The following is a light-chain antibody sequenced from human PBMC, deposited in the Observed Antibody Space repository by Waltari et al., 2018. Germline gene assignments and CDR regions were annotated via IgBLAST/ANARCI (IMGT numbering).Light chain of an antibody. CDR3: NSRDSSGNHD. V-gene: IGLV3-19*01. CDR2: GKN. Sequence: SSELTQDPAVSVALGQTVRITCQGDSLRSYYASWYQQKPGQAPVLVIYGKNNRPSGIPDRFSGSSSGNTAAFTITGAQAEDEADYYCNSRDSSGNHDFGTGTKVTVL. CDR1: SLRSYY. J-gene: IGLJ1*01.